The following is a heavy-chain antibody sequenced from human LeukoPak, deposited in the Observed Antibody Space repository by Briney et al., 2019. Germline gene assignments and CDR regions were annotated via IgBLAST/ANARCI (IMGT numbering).Heavy chain of an antibody. CDR3: ARDRGELGYCSGGSCYRPYYFDY. CDR1: GYTFTSYY. Sequence: ASVKVSRKASGYTFTSYYMHWVRQAPGQGLEWMGIINPSGGSTSYAQKFQGRVTMTRDTSTSTVYMELSSLRSEDTAVYYCARDRGELGYCSGGSCYRPYYFDYWGQGTLVTVSS. D-gene: IGHD2-15*01. J-gene: IGHJ4*02. CDR2: INPSGGST. V-gene: IGHV1-46*01.